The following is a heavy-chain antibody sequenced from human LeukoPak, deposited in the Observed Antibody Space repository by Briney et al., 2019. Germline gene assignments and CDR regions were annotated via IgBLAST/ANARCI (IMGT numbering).Heavy chain of an antibody. CDR2: IGSSSTYI. Sequence: GGSLRLSCAGSGFTFSGYNMNWVRQAPGKGLEWVSSIGSSSTYIYHADSVKGRFTISRDNAKNSLYLQMNSLRAEDTAVYYCARDLEMWSGELHSGYFYGMDVWGQGTTVTVSS. D-gene: IGHD3-10*01. CDR1: GFTFSGYN. V-gene: IGHV3-21*01. CDR3: ARDLEMWSGELHSGYFYGMDV. J-gene: IGHJ6*02.